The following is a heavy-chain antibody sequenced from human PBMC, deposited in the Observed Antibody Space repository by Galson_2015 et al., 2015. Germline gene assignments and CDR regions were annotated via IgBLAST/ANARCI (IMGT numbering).Heavy chain of an antibody. CDR1: GGTFSSYA. V-gene: IGHV1-69*10. D-gene: IGHD1-26*01. J-gene: IGHJ6*02. CDR2: IIPIFGIA. Sequence: SVKVSCKASGGTFSSYAISWVRQAPGQGLEWMGGIIPIFGIANYAQKFQGRVTITADKSTGTAYMELSSLRSEDTAVYYCARDQGSGSSRLMYYYGMDVWGQGTTVTVSS. CDR3: ARDQGSGSSRLMYYYGMDV.